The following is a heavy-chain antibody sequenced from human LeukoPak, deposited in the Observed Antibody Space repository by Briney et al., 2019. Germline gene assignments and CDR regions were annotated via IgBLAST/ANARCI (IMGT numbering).Heavy chain of an antibody. Sequence: GGSLRLSCTASGFTFGDYAMTWVRQAPGKGQEWIGFIRSKAYGGTTGYAASVKGRFTILRDDSKSIAYLQINSLKTEDTAVYYCTRVRPYCGGDCYDGYAFDIWGQGTMVTVSS. CDR1: GFTFGDYA. J-gene: IGHJ3*02. CDR3: TRVRPYCGGDCYDGYAFDI. D-gene: IGHD2-21*01. V-gene: IGHV3-49*04. CDR2: IRSKAYGGTT.